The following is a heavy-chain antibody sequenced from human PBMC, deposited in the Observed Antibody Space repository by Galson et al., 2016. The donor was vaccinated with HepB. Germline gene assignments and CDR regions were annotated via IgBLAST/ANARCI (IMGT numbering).Heavy chain of an antibody. D-gene: IGHD6-13*01. Sequence: TLSLTCTVSGASISSDGYSWSWIRQPPGKGLEWIGHVYHSGSSYNIPSLNSRLTISLDRSKNRFSLKLTSVTAADTAVYYCARAAVGYSNSGLDYWGQGTVVTVSS. CDR3: ARAAVGYSNSGLDY. J-gene: IGHJ4*02. V-gene: IGHV4-30-2*01. CDR1: GASISSDGYS. CDR2: VYHSGSS.